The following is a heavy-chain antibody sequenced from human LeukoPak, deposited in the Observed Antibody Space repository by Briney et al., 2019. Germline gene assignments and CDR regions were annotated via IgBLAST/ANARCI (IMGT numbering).Heavy chain of an antibody. J-gene: IGHJ4*01. Sequence: SETLSLTCTVSGGSISSSSYYWGWIRQSPGKGLEWTGSIYYNGRTYYSPALKSRVTISVDTTMNQFSLKLSSVTAADTAVYYCARTSYDSSGHYFDYWGHGTLVTVSS. CDR3: ARTSYDSSGHYFDY. D-gene: IGHD3-22*01. CDR1: GGSISSSSYY. V-gene: IGHV4-39*01. CDR2: IYYNGRT.